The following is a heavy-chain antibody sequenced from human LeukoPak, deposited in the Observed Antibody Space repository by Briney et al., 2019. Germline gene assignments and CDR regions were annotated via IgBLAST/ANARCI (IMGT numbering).Heavy chain of an antibody. CDR1: GGTFRSYA. D-gene: IGHD1-26*01. CDR2: VIPIFGTA. J-gene: IGHJ4*02. CDR3: ARAGRGSYLRGSLNY. V-gene: IGHV1-69*05. Sequence: ASVKVSCKASGGTFRSYAISWVRQAPGQGLEWMGGVIPIFGTANYAQKFQGRVTITTDESTSTAYMELSSLRSEDTAVYYCARAGRGSYLRGSLNYWGQGTLVTVSS.